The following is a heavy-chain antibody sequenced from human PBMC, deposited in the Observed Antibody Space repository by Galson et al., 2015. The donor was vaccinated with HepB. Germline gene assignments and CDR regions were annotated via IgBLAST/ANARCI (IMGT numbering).Heavy chain of an antibody. CDR3: AREGENDFWSGFGDY. V-gene: IGHV3-33*01. CDR2: IWYDGSNK. CDR1: GFTFSSYG. J-gene: IGHJ4*02. D-gene: IGHD3-3*01. Sequence: SLRLSCAASGFTFSSYGMHWVRQAPGKGLEWVAVIWYDGSNKYYADFVKGRFTISRDNTKNTLYLQMNSLRAEDTAIYYCAREGENDFWSGFGDYWGQGTLVTVSS.